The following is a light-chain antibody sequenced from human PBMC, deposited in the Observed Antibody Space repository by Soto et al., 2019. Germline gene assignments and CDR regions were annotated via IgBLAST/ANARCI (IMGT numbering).Light chain of an antibody. J-gene: IGLJ2*01. CDR2: NDD. Sequence: QSVLTQPPSASGTPGQRVTISCSGSSSTIGGNTVNWYQQLPGTAPKLLIYNDDERPSGVPDRFTGSKSGTSSSLALSGLQSDDEADYYCSSWDDSLNVVVFGGGTKLTVL. V-gene: IGLV1-44*01. CDR1: SSTIGGNT. CDR3: SSWDDSLNVVV.